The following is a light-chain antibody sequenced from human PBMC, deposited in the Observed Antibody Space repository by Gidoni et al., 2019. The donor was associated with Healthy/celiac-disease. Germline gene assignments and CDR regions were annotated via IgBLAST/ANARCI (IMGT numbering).Light chain of an antibody. V-gene: IGKV1-39*01. Sequence: DLLMSKSPSSLSASVGDSVIITCRLSQSISSYLNWYQQKPGKAPKLLIYAASSMQSGVPSRFSGSGSGTDVTLTISSLLPEDFATYYCQQSYSTPRYTFGQGTKLEIK. J-gene: IGKJ2*01. CDR2: AAS. CDR1: QSISSY. CDR3: QQSYSTPRYT.